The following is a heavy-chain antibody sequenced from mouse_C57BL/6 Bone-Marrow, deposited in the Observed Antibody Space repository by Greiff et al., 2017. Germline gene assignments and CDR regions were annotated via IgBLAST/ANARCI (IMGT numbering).Heavy chain of an antibody. Sequence: EVQLQESGPGLVKPSQSLSLTCSVTGYSITSGYYWNWIRQFPGNKLEWMGYISYDGSNNYNPSLKNRISITRDPSKNQFFLKLNSVTTEDTATDYCARHYGSSWFAYWGQGTLVTVAA. CDR2: ISYDGSN. CDR3: ARHYGSSWFAY. D-gene: IGHD1-1*01. V-gene: IGHV3-6*01. CDR1: GYSITSGYY. J-gene: IGHJ3*01.